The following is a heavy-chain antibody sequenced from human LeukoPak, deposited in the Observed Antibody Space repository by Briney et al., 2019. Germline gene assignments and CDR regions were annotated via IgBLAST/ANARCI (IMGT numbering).Heavy chain of an antibody. CDR2: IYYSGST. J-gene: IGHJ6*03. CDR1: GGSISSHY. Sequence: PSETLSLTCTVSGGSISSHYWSWIRQPPGKGLEWIGYIYYSGSTNYNPSLKSRVTISVDTSKNQFSLKLSSVTAADTAVYYCAREATISTHYYYHYYMDVWGKGTTVTVSS. D-gene: IGHD5-12*01. CDR3: AREATISTHYYYHYYMDV. V-gene: IGHV4-59*11.